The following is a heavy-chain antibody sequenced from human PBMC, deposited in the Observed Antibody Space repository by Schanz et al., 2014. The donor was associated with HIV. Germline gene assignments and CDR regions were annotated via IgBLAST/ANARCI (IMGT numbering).Heavy chain of an antibody. J-gene: IGHJ5*02. CDR2: ISHSGST. CDR3: ARGGILLPRGVSNWFDP. D-gene: IGHD3-10*01. Sequence: QVQLRQSGAGLLKPSETLSLTCDVYGGSFSGYYWSWVRQSPGKGLEWIGEISHSGSTNYNPSLRSRVSISVDTSKNKFSVKVKSMTAADTAVYYCARGGILLPRGVSNWFDPWGQGTLVIVSS. CDR1: GGSFSGYY. V-gene: IGHV4-34*01.